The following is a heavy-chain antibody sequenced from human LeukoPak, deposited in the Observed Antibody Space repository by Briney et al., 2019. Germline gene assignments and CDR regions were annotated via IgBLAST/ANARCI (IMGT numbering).Heavy chain of an antibody. CDR3: AGYGEYWDWYFDL. Sequence: GASVKVSCKASGYTFTSCYMHWVRQAPGQGLEWMGIINPSGGSTSYAQKFQGRVTMTRDMSTSTVYMELSSLRSEDTAVYYCAGYGEYWDWYFDLWGRGTPVTVSP. J-gene: IGHJ2*01. D-gene: IGHD4-17*01. CDR2: INPSGGST. V-gene: IGHV1-46*01. CDR1: GYTFTSCY.